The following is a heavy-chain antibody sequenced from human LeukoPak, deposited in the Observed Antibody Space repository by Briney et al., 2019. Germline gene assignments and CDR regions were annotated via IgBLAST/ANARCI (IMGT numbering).Heavy chain of an antibody. CDR3: ASYYYDSSGIRAFDI. CDR1: GGSISSSSYY. Sequence: PSETLSLTCTVSGGSISSSSYYWGWIRQPPGKGLEWIGSIYYSGSTYYNPSLKSRVTISVDTSKNQFSLKLSSVTAADTAVYYCASYYYDSSGIRAFDIWGQGTMVTVSS. J-gene: IGHJ3*02. V-gene: IGHV4-39*01. D-gene: IGHD3-22*01. CDR2: IYYSGST.